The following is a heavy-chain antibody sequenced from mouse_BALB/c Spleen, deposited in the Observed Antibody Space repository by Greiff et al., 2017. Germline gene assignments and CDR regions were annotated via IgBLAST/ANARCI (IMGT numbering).Heavy chain of an antibody. J-gene: IGHJ3*01. CDR2: INPSNGRT. V-gene: IGHV1S81*02. Sequence: QVQLQQPGAELVKPGASVKLSCKASGYTFTSYWMHWVKQRPGQGLEWIGEINPSNGRTNYNEKFKSKATLTVDKSSSTAYMQLSSLTSEDSAVYYCTVMITTGDWFAYWGQGTLVTVSA. D-gene: IGHD2-4*01. CDR1: GYTFTSYW. CDR3: TVMITTGDWFAY.